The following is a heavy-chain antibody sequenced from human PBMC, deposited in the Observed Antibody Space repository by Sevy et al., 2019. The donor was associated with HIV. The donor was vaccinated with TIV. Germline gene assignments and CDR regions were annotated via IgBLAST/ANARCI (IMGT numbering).Heavy chain of an antibody. Sequence: SETLSLTCVVSGYSISSGYYWAWIRQPPGKGLEWIGRVHHTGSTYYNPSLKSRVTILVDTSNNQFSLKLTSVTAADTAVYYCARQGLGGALRLFDFWGHGTLVTVSS. CDR1: GYSISSGYY. V-gene: IGHV4-38-2*01. J-gene: IGHJ4*01. CDR2: VHHTGST. D-gene: IGHD3-16*01. CDR3: ARQGLGGALRLFDF.